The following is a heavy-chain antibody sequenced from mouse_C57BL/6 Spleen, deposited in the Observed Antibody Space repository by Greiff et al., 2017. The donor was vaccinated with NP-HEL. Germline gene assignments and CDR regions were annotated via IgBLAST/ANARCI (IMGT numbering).Heavy chain of an antibody. V-gene: IGHV1-18*01. J-gene: IGHJ4*01. CDR1: GYTFTDYN. CDR3: ARYRGAMDY. Sequence: EVKLMESGPELVKPGASVKIPCKASGYTFTDYNMDWVKQSHGKSLEWIGDINPNNGGTIYNQKFKGKATLTVDKSSSTAYMELRSLTSEDTAVYYCARYRGAMDYWGQGTSVTVSS. CDR2: INPNNGGT.